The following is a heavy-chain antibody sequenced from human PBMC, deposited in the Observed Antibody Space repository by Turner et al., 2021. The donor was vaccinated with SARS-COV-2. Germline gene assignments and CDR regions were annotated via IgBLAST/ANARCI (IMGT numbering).Heavy chain of an antibody. Sequence: EVQLVESGGGLIQPGVALRLSCAASGFTVGSNYMSWVRQAPGKGLEWVSVSYSGGSTYYADSVKGRFTISRDNSKNTLYLQMNSLRAEDTAVYYCARQLTTVTTWFDPWGQGTLVTVSS. D-gene: IGHD4-17*01. CDR3: ARQLTTVTTWFDP. J-gene: IGHJ5*02. V-gene: IGHV3-53*01. CDR1: GFTVGSNY. CDR2: SYSGGST.